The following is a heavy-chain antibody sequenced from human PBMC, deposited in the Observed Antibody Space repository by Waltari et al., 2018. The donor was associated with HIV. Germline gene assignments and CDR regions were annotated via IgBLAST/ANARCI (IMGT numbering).Heavy chain of an antibody. CDR2: IYHSGST. V-gene: IGHV4-4*02. J-gene: IGHJ3*02. CDR3: ARDSPTFEVVAAAARGDAFDI. D-gene: IGHD6-13*01. Sequence: QVQLQESGPGLVKPSGTLSLTCAVSGGSLSRSNWWSWVRQPPGQGREWIGEIYHSGSTNYNPSLKSRVTISVDKSKNQFSLKLSSVTAADTAVYYCARDSPTFEVVAAAARGDAFDIWGQGTMVTVSS. CDR1: GGSLSRSNW.